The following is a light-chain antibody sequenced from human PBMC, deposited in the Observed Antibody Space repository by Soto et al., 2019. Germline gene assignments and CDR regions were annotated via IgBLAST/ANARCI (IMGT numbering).Light chain of an antibody. Sequence: QSALTQPPSASGSPGQSVTISCTGTSSDVGAYNYVSWYQQYPGKAPKLMIYEVNRRPSGVPDRFSGSKSGNTASLTVSGLQAEDEADYYCSSYAGGKILPFGGGTKVTVL. CDR2: EVN. V-gene: IGLV2-8*01. CDR3: SSYAGGKILP. J-gene: IGLJ2*01. CDR1: SSDVGAYNY.